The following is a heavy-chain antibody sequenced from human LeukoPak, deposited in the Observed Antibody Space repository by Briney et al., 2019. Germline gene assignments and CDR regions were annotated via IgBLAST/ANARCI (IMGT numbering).Heavy chain of an antibody. D-gene: IGHD1-26*01. V-gene: IGHV4-34*01. CDR2: INHSGGT. CDR3: ARRIVGATRRDFDY. CDR1: GGSFSGYY. Sequence: SETLSLTCAVYGGSFSGYYWSWIRQPPGKGLEWIGEINHSGGTNYNPSLKSRVTISVDTSKNQFSLKLSSVTAADTAVYYCARRIVGATRRDFDYWGQGTLVTVSS. J-gene: IGHJ4*02.